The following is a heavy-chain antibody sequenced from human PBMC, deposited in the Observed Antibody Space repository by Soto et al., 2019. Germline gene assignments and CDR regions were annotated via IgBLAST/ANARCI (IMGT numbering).Heavy chain of an antibody. V-gene: IGHV5-51*01. CDR3: ARLESSSWYVGWFDP. D-gene: IGHD6-13*01. Sequence: GESLKISCKGSGYSLTSYWIGWVRQMPGKGLEWMGIIYPGDSDTRYSPSFQGQVTISADKSISTAYLQWSSLKASDTAMYYCARLESSSWYVGWFDPWGQGTLVTVSS. CDR2: IYPGDSDT. CDR1: GYSLTSYW. J-gene: IGHJ5*02.